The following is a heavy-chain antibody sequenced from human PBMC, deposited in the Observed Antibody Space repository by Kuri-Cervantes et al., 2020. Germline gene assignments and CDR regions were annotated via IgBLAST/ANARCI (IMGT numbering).Heavy chain of an antibody. J-gene: IGHJ4*02. CDR2: IKSKTDGGTT. V-gene: IGHV3-15*01. D-gene: IGHD2-8*01. CDR3: TTVATNGVAYY. Sequence: GESLKISCAASGFTFSNAWVSWVRQAPGKGLEWVGRIKSKTDGGTTDYAAPVKGRFTISRDDSKNTLYLQMNSLKTEDTAVYYCTTVATNGVAYYWGQGTLVTVSS. CDR1: GFTFSNAW.